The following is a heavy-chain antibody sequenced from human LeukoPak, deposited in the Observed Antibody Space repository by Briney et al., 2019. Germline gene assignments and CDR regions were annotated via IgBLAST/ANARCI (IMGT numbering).Heavy chain of an antibody. J-gene: IGHJ4*02. CDR1: GFTFSSYA. V-gene: IGHV3-30-3*01. D-gene: IGHD2-15*01. Sequence: GGSLRLSCAASGFTFSSYAMHWVRQAPGKGLEWVAVISYDGSNKYYADSVKGRFTISRDNSKNTLYLQMNSLRAEDTAVYYCARDQEGDIVVVVAATPPDYWGQGTLVTVSS. CDR2: ISYDGSNK. CDR3: ARDQEGDIVVVVAATPPDY.